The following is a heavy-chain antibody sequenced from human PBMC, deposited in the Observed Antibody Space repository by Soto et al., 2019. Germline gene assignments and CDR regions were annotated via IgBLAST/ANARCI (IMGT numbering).Heavy chain of an antibody. V-gene: IGHV4-4*02. Sequence: QVQLQESGPGLVKPSGTLSLTCAVSGGSISSSNWWSWVRQPPGKGLEWIGEIYHSGSTNYNPSLNSRVXXXVXXSKNQFSLKLSSVTAADTAVYYCARGDSGYDPLDYWGQGTLVTVSS. D-gene: IGHD5-12*01. J-gene: IGHJ4*02. CDR2: IYHSGST. CDR1: GGSISSSNW. CDR3: ARGDSGYDPLDY.